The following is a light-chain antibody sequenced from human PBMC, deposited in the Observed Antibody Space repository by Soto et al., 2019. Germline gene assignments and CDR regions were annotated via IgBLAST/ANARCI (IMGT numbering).Light chain of an antibody. CDR2: GAS. CDR1: QSVSSN. CDR3: QQYNNWPWT. J-gene: IGKJ1*01. V-gene: IGKV3-15*01. Sequence: EIVMTQSPATLSVSPGGRATXSCXASQSVSSNLAWYQQKPGQAPRLLIYGASTRATGFPARFSGSGSGTEFTLTISSLQSEDFAVYYCQQYNNWPWTFGQGTKVDI.